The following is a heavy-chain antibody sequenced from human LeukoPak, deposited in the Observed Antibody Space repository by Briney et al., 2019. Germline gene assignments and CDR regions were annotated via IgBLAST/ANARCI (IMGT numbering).Heavy chain of an antibody. D-gene: IGHD3-22*01. Sequence: GGSLRLSCAASGFTFSTYDMNWVRQAPGKGLEWVSHISTTGTTVYYADAVKGRFTISRDNSKNTLYLQMNSLRAEDMAVYYCAREDGTMIVVDPRQIGDAFDIWGQGTMVTVSS. CDR1: GFTFSTYD. CDR2: ISTTGTTV. V-gene: IGHV3-48*03. J-gene: IGHJ3*02. CDR3: AREDGTMIVVDPRQIGDAFDI.